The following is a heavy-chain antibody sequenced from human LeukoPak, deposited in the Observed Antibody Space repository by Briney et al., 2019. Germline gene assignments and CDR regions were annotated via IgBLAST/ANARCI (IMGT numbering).Heavy chain of an antibody. D-gene: IGHD2-2*01. J-gene: IGHJ4*02. CDR1: GLTVSNNF. V-gene: IGHV3-53*01. CDR3: VRGHYAGSAF. CDR2: IHSGGTT. Sequence: GGSLRLSCAASGLTVSNNFMSWVRQAPGKGLEWVSVIHSGGTTFYADSVKGRFTISRDSLQNTLYLQMSLLRTEDTAVYYCVRGHYAGSAFWGQGTLVTVSS.